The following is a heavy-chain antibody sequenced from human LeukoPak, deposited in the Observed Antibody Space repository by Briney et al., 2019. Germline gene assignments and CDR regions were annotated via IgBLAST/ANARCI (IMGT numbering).Heavy chain of an antibody. CDR3: ARDLWYYYDSSGCLDY. D-gene: IGHD3-22*01. CDR2: ISYDGSNK. CDR1: GFTFSSYA. V-gene: IGHV3-30-3*01. Sequence: GGSLRLSCAASGFTFSSYAMHWVRQAPGKGLEWVAVISYDGSNKYYADSVKGRFTISRDNSKNTLYLQMNSLRAEDTAVYYCARDLWYYYDSSGCLDYWGQGTLVTVFS. J-gene: IGHJ4*02.